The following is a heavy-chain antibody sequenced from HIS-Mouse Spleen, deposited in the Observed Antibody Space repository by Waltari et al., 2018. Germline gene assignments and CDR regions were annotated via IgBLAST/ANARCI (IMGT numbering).Heavy chain of an antibody. V-gene: IGHV3-49*03. D-gene: IGHD4-4*01. CDR2: IRSKAYGGTT. Sequence: EVQLVESGGGLVQPGRSLRLSCTASGFTFGDYAMSWFRQAPGKGLEWVGFIRSKAYGGTTEYAASVKGRFTISRDDSKSIAYLQMNSLKTEDTAVYYCTRRVYSNAEHDAFDIWGQGTMVTVSS. CDR3: TRRVYSNAEHDAFDI. CDR1: GFTFGDYA. J-gene: IGHJ3*02.